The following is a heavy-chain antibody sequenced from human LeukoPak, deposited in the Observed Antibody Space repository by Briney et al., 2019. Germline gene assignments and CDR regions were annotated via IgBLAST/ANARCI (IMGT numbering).Heavy chain of an antibody. CDR2: INHSGST. Sequence: SETLSLTCAVYGGSFSGYYWSWIRQPPGKGLEWIGEINHSGSTNYNPSLKSRVTISVDTSNNQFSLKLSSVTAADTAVYYCARGSRGYSYGWGQGTLVTVSS. CDR1: GGSFSGYY. D-gene: IGHD5-18*01. J-gene: IGHJ4*02. CDR3: ARGSRGYSYG. V-gene: IGHV4-34*01.